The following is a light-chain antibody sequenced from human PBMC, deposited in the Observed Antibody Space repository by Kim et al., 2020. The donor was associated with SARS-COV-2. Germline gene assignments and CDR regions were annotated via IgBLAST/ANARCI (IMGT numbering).Light chain of an antibody. Sequence: SYELTQPPSVSVAPGKTARITCGGNNIGSKSVHWYQQKPGQAPVLVIYYDSDRPSGIPERFSGSNSGNTATLTISRVEAGDEADYYCQGWDSSSDYRVFG. J-gene: IGLJ2*01. CDR2: YDS. CDR1: NIGSKS. CDR3: QGWDSSSDYRV. V-gene: IGLV3-21*04.